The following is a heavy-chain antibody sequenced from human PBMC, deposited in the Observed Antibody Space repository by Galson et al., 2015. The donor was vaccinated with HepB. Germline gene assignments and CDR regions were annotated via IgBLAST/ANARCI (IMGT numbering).Heavy chain of an antibody. Sequence: SLRLSCAASGFTFSYYTINWVRQAPGKGLEWVPSISGSSTYIYYTDSVWGRFTVSRDNSNDSLYLQMNSLRVEDTAVYYCARDRGRSDYGYYYGMDVWGQGTTVTVSS. V-gene: IGHV3-21*01. CDR2: ISGSSTYI. J-gene: IGHJ6*02. CDR3: ARDRGRSDYGYYYGMDV. D-gene: IGHD4-17*01. CDR1: GFTFSYYT.